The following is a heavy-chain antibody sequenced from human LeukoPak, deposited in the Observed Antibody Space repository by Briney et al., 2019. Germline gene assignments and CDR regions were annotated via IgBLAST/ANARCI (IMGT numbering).Heavy chain of an antibody. Sequence: SVKVSCKASGGTFSSYAISWVRQAPGQGLEWMGGIIPIFGTANYAQKFQGRVTITADESTSTAYMELSSLRSADTAVCYCASTTPPPIAAPGTRGLGYYGMDVWGQGTTVTVSS. CDR3: ASTTPPPIAAPGTRGLGYYGMDV. CDR1: GGTFSSYA. V-gene: IGHV1-69*13. D-gene: IGHD6-13*01. J-gene: IGHJ6*02. CDR2: IIPIFGTA.